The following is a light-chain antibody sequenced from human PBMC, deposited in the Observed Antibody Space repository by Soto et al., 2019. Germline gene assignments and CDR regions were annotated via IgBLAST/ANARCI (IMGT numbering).Light chain of an antibody. CDR1: TSDVGSYNL. J-gene: IGLJ1*01. Sequence: QSALTQPASVSGSPGQSITISCTGTTSDVGSYNLVSWYQQHPGKATKLMIYEVSKRPSGVSNRFSGSKSGNTASLTISWLQAEDEADYYCCSYAGSRYVFGTGTKVTVL. CDR2: EVS. CDR3: CSYAGSRYV. V-gene: IGLV2-23*02.